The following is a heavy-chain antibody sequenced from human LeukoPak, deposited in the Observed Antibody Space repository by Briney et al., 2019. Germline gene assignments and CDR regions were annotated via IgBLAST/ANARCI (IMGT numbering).Heavy chain of an antibody. CDR2: IYPGDSDT. J-gene: IGHJ4*02. CDR1: GYSFTSYW. D-gene: IGHD3-16*02. V-gene: IGHV5-51*01. Sequence: GESLKISCKGSGYSFTSYWIGWVRQMPGKGLEWMGIIYPGDSDTRYSPSFQGQVTISADKSISTAYLQWSSLKASDTAMYYCARARGITFGGVIDSPYYFDYWGQGTLVTVSS. CDR3: ARARGITFGGVIDSPYYFDY.